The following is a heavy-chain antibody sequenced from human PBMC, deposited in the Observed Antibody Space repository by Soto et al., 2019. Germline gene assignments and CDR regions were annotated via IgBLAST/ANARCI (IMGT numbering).Heavy chain of an antibody. V-gene: IGHV1-3*01. D-gene: IGHD2-15*01. J-gene: IGHJ5*01. CDR3: AREVARCGGRCWTYYWLDS. CDR2: INVGNGNT. CDR1: GYTFTSCA. Sequence: QVYLVQSVAEVKKPGASVKVSCTASGYTFTSCAMHWVRQAPGQGLEWMGRINVGNGNTEYSQTFQGRVTITRDTTARTAYMELSRPRSEDTAVYFCAREVARCGGRCWTYYWLDSWGQGTLVIVSS.